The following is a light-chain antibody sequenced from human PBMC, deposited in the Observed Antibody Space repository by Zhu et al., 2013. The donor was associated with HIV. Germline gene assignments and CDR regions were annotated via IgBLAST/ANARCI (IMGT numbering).Light chain of an antibody. CDR3: KSWDTSDDRYV. CDR1: SLRSYY. Sequence: SSELTQDPAVSVALGQTVRITCQGDSLRSYYASWYQQKPGQAPVRVVSGKNDRPSGIPDRFSGATSGNTASLTITGAQAEDEADYYCKSWDTSDDRYVFGSGTKVTVL. J-gene: IGLJ1*01. V-gene: IGLV3-19*02. CDR2: GKN.